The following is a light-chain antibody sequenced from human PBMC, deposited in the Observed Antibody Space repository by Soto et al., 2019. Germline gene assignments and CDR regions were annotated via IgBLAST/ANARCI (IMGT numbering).Light chain of an antibody. CDR1: QSVSSSY. CDR3: QQYGSSPWT. Sequence: EITLTQSPGTLSLSTGERATLSCRASQSVSSSYLAWYQQKPGQAPRLLIYGASSRATGIPDRFSGSGSGTDFTLTISRLEPEDFAVYYCQQYGSSPWTFGQGPKVDIK. CDR2: GAS. J-gene: IGKJ1*01. V-gene: IGKV3-20*01.